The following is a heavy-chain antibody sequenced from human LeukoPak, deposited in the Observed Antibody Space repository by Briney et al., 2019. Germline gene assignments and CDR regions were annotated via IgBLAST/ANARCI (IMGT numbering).Heavy chain of an antibody. D-gene: IGHD1-20*01. CDR1: GGSISSSNYY. CDR3: AREAYNWNIDVFDI. J-gene: IGHJ3*02. V-gene: IGHV4-39*07. Sequence: SETLSLTCSVSGGSISSSNYYWGWIRQPPGKGLEWIGTIYYSGSTYYNPSLKSRVTISVDTSKNQFSLKLSSVTAADTAVYYCAREAYNWNIDVFDIWGQGTMVTVSS. CDR2: IYYSGST.